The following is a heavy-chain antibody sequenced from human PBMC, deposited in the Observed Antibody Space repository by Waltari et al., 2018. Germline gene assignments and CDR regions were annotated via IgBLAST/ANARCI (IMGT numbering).Heavy chain of an antibody. CDR3: ARGITRGTMIVRGSGNWFDP. D-gene: IGHD3-22*01. CDR1: GYTFTGYS. Sequence: QVQLVQSGAEVKKPGASVKVSCKASGYTFTGYSMHWVRQAPGQGLGWMGRINPNSGGTNYAQKFQGRGTRTRDTSLSTAYRELSRLRSDDTAVYYCARGITRGTMIVRGSGNWFDPWGQGTLVTVSS. V-gene: IGHV1-2*06. J-gene: IGHJ5*02. CDR2: INPNSGGT.